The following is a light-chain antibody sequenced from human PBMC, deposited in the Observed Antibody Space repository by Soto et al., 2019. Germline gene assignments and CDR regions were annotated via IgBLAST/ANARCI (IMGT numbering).Light chain of an antibody. CDR1: NSDVGSYNH. J-gene: IGLJ1*01. V-gene: IGLV2-23*02. Sequence: QRALTQPASVSGAPGQSITISCTGTNSDVGSYNHVSWYQQHPGKAPKLMIYEVNERPSGVSNRFSGSKSGNTASLTISGLQAEDDDDYYCRSYARPTFYAFATGLNVTVL. CDR2: EVN. CDR3: RSYARPTFYA.